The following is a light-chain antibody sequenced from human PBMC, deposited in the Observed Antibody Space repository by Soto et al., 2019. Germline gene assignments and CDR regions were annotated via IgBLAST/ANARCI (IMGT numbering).Light chain of an antibody. CDR2: VNNDGSH. Sequence: QPVLTQSPSTSASLGASVKLTCTLSSLHSTYTIAWHQQQPEKGPRYLMKVNNDGSHTKGDGIPDRFSGSSSGADRYLIISSLQSEDEADYYCQTWGTGIVFGGGTQLTVL. CDR1: SLHSTYT. CDR3: QTWGTGIV. V-gene: IGLV4-69*01. J-gene: IGLJ7*01.